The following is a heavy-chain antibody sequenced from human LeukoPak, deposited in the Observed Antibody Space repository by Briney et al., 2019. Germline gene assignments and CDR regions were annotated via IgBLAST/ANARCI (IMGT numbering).Heavy chain of an antibody. V-gene: IGHV3-7*02. Sequence: GGSLRLSCAASGFTFSIYWMSWVRHAPGKGLEWVANINQDGGDKYYVDSVKGRFTISRDNAKNSLYLQMNSLRAEDTAVYYCARLQGAISIVPTAAFDYWGQGTLVTVSS. J-gene: IGHJ4*02. CDR3: ARLQGAISIVPTAAFDY. D-gene: IGHD2-2*01. CDR2: INQDGGDK. CDR1: GFTFSIYW.